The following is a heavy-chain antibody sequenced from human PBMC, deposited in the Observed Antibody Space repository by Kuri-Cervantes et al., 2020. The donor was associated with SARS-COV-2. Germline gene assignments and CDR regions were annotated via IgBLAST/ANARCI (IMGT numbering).Heavy chain of an antibody. CDR1: GFTFSSYA. CDR3: AKDGDCSSTSCYYMDV. Sequence: GESLKISCAASGFTFSSYAMSWVRQAPGKGLEWVSLISWDGGSTYYADSVKGRFTISRDNSKNSLYLQMNSLRAEDTALYYCAKDGDCSSTSCYYMDVRGKGTTVTVSS. J-gene: IGHJ6*03. CDR2: ISWDGGST. D-gene: IGHD2-2*01. V-gene: IGHV3-43D*03.